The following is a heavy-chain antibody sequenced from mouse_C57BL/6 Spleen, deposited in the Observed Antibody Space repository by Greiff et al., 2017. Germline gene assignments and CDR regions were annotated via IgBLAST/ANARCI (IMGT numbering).Heavy chain of an antibody. V-gene: IGHV1-82*01. CDR2: IYPGDGDT. CDR1: GYAFSSSW. Sequence: QVQLQQSGPELVKPGASVKISCKASGYAFSSSWMTWVKQRPGKGLEWIGRIYPGDGDTNYNGKFKGKATLTADKSSSTAYMQLSSLTSEDSAVYFCARIYYDYDEYYFDDWGQGTTLTVSS. D-gene: IGHD2-4*01. CDR3: ARIYYDYDEYYFDD. J-gene: IGHJ2*01.